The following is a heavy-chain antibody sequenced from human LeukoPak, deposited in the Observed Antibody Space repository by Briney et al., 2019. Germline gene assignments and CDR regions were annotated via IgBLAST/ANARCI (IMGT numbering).Heavy chain of an antibody. CDR2: ISSNGGST. CDR1: GFTFSSYA. J-gene: IGHJ4*02. Sequence: WGSLRLSCAASGFTFSSYAMHGVRQAPGKGLEYVSAISSNGGSTYYANSVKGRFTISRDNSKNTLYLQMGSLRAEDMAVYYCARGERFGEPFDYWGQGTLVTVSS. D-gene: IGHD3-10*01. CDR3: ARGERFGEPFDY. V-gene: IGHV3-64*01.